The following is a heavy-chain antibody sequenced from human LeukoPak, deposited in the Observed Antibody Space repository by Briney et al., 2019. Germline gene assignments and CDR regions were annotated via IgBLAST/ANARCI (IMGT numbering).Heavy chain of an antibody. CDR2: INHSGST. CDR1: GGSFSGYY. D-gene: IGHD1-26*01. V-gene: IGHV4-34*01. Sequence: PSKTLSLTCAVYGGSFSGYYWSWIRQPPGKGLEWIGEINHSGSTNYNPSLKSRVTISVDTSKNQFSLKLSSVTAADTAVYYCARGPLGSYYNWFDPWGQGTLVTVSS. J-gene: IGHJ5*02. CDR3: ARGPLGSYYNWFDP.